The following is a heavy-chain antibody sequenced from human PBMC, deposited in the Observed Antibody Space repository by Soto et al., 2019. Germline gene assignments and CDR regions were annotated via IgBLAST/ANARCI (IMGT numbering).Heavy chain of an antibody. CDR3: ARTVIGGFDY. J-gene: IGHJ4*02. Sequence: QVKLQESGPGLVKPSETLSLTCTVSGGSISSYYWSWIRQPPGKGLEWIAYIYYSGSTNYNPSLKSRVAISGATSKNQFSLKLSSVTAADTAVYYCARTVIGGFDYWGQGTLVTVSS. CDR2: IYYSGST. V-gene: IGHV4-59*01. D-gene: IGHD3-16*02. CDR1: GGSISSYY.